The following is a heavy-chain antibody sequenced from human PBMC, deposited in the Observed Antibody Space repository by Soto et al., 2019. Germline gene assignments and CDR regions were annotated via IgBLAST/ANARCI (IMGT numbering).Heavy chain of an antibody. CDR3: ARGRRDYYDSGDWVPLAY. D-gene: IGHD3-22*01. V-gene: IGHV1-8*01. Sequence: GASVKVSCKASGYTFTNYDINWVRQATGQGLEWMGWMNPDSGDTRYAQEFQGGVTMTRDTSISTAYMELSSLRSEDTAVYYCARGRRDYYDSGDWVPLAYWGQGTLVTVSS. CDR1: GYTFTNYD. CDR2: MNPDSGDT. J-gene: IGHJ4*02.